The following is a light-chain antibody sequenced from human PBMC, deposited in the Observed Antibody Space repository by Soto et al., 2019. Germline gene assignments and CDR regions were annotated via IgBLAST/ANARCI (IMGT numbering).Light chain of an antibody. CDR3: SSYTSRRTYV. Sequence: QSALAQPASVSGSHGQSIPISCTGTSSDVGGYNFVTWHQQHSGKAPKLIIHDVTNRPSGVSDRFSGSKSGNTASLTISGLQAEDEADYYCSSYTSRRTYVFGNGTKVTVL. V-gene: IGLV2-14*03. CDR2: DVT. CDR1: SSDVGGYNF. J-gene: IGLJ1*01.